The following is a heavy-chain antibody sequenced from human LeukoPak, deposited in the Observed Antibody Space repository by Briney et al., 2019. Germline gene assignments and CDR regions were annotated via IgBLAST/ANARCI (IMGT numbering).Heavy chain of an antibody. CDR2: IYSGGST. Sequence: GGSLRLSCAASGLTVSSTYMSWVRPTPGKGLEWVSVIYSGGSTYYADSVKGRFTISRDNSKNTLYLQMNSLRAEDTAVYYCARDLLEWYFDYWGQGTLVTVSS. D-gene: IGHD3-3*01. CDR3: ARDLLEWYFDY. J-gene: IGHJ4*02. V-gene: IGHV3-66*01. CDR1: GLTVSSTY.